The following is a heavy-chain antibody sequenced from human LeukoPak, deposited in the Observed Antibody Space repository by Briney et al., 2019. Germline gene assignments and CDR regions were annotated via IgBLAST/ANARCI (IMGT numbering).Heavy chain of an antibody. V-gene: IGHV3-23*01. J-gene: IGHJ4*02. CDR3: AKDLDSSGTYYGGVN. CDR1: GFTFSNYA. Sequence: GGSLRLSCVASGFTFSNYAMNWVRQAPGKGLEWVSLISVSGDATYYGDPVKGRFTISRDNSKNTLYLQMNSLRSDDTAVYYCAKDLDSSGTYYGGVNWGQGTLVTVSS. CDR2: ISVSGDAT. D-gene: IGHD3-22*01.